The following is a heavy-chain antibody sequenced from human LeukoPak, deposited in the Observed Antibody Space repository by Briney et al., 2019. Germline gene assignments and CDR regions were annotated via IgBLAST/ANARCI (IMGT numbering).Heavy chain of an antibody. D-gene: IGHD4-17*01. J-gene: IGHJ3*02. CDR2: IKQDGSEK. CDR1: GFTFSTYW. Sequence: GGSMRLYCAASGFTFSTYWRTWVRQAPGKGLEWVANIKQDGSEKYSVDSVKGRFTISRENAKNSLYLQMNSLRAEDTAVYYCARVRSTVTIARGFDIWGQGTMVTVSS. V-gene: IGHV3-7*03. CDR3: ARVRSTVTIARGFDI.